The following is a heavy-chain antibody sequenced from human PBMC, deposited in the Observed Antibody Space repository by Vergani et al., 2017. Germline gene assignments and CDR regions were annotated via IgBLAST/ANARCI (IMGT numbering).Heavy chain of an antibody. V-gene: IGHV4-59*01. CDR3: ATAMANFSYYYYMDV. J-gene: IGHJ6*03. CDR1: GGPISSYY. CDR2: IYYSGST. Sequence: QVQLQESGPGLVKPSETLSLTCTVSGGPISSYYWSWIRQPPGKGLEWIGYIYYSGSTNYNPSLKSRVTISVDTSKNQFSLKLSSVTAADTAVYYCATAMANFSYYYYMDVWGKGTTVTVSS. D-gene: IGHD3-10*01.